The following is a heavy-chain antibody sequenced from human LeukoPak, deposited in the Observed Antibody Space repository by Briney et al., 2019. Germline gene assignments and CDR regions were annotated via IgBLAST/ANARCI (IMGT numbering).Heavy chain of an antibody. CDR1: GGSISPYY. V-gene: IGHV4-59*01. J-gene: IGHJ5*02. D-gene: IGHD3-10*01. Sequence: SETLSLTCTVSGGSISPYYWSWLRQPPGKGLEWVGYIFYTGSTNYNPSLTSRVSISVDTSKNQFSLKLSSVTAADSAMYYCARSEGVYYGSGSSGSYYPHWFDPWGQGTRVTVSS. CDR3: ARSEGVYYGSGSSGSYYPHWFDP. CDR2: IFYTGST.